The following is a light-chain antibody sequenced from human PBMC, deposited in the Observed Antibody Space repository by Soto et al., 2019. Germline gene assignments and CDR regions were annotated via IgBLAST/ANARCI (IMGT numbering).Light chain of an antibody. V-gene: IGKV3-20*01. Sequence: EIVLTQSPGTLSLSPGDRATLSCRASLTVSSGYLAWYQQKPGQAPRLLIHGASSRATGIPDRFSCSGSGTDFTLTISRLEPEDFAVYYCHRYGSSRTFGQGTKVEMK. CDR3: HRYGSSRT. J-gene: IGKJ1*01. CDR2: GAS. CDR1: LTVSSGY.